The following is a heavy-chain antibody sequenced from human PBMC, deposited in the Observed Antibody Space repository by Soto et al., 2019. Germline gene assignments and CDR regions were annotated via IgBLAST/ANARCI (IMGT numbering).Heavy chain of an antibody. J-gene: IGHJ4*02. CDR3: AAMFPPDF. D-gene: IGHD3-10*02. V-gene: IGHV3-7*01. CDR1: RFTIGNYW. CDR2: IQGDGSEQ. Sequence: EVLLVESGGGLVQPGGSLTLSCAASRFTIGNYWMNWVRQAPGKGLEWVANIQGDGSEQYYVGSVEGRFTISRDNTKNSLDLQMNSLRVEDPAVYYCAAMFPPDFWGQGTLVTVSS.